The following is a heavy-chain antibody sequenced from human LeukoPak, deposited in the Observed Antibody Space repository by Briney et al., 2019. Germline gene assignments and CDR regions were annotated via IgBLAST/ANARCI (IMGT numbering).Heavy chain of an antibody. CDR1: GFTFSSYA. CDR2: IRGSGGST. CDR3: AKAQGATNGLFDY. D-gene: IGHD1-26*01. Sequence: GGSLRLSCAASGFTFSSYAMSWVRQAPGKGLEWVSAIRGSGGSTYYADSVKGRFAISRDNSKNTLDLQMNSLRAEDTAVYYRAKAQGATNGLFDYWGQGTLVTVSS. V-gene: IGHV3-23*01. J-gene: IGHJ4*02.